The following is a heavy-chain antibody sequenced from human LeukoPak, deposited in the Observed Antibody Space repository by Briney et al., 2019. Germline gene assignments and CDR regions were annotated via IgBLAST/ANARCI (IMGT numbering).Heavy chain of an antibody. V-gene: IGHV1-46*01. J-gene: IGHJ4*02. D-gene: IGHD2-8*01. Sequence: ASVKVSCKASGYTFTNYGINWVRQAPGQGLEWMGIIYPGGGSTNYAQKFQGRLTMTRDMSTSTVYMELSSLRSEDTAFYYCARDNDFDYWGQGTLVTVSS. CDR3: ARDNDFDY. CDR2: IYPGGGST. CDR1: GYTFTNYG.